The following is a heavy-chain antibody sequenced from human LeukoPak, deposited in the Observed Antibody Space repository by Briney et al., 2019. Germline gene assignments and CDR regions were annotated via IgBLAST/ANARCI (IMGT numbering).Heavy chain of an antibody. J-gene: IGHJ4*02. D-gene: IGHD5-18*01. V-gene: IGHV4-39*07. CDR1: GGSISSSSYY. CDR2: INHSGST. Sequence: SETLSLTCTVSGGSISSSSYYWGWIRQPPGKGLEWIGEINHSGSTNYNPSLKSRVTISVDTSKNQFSLKLSSVTAADTAVYYCARGWGYSYGSIDYWGQGTLVTVSS. CDR3: ARGWGYSYGSIDY.